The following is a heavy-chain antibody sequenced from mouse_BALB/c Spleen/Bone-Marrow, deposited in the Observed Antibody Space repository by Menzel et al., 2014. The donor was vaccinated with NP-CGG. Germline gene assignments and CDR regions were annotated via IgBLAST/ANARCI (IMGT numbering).Heavy chain of an antibody. CDR2: IRNKANGYTT. D-gene: IGHD2-1*01. J-gene: IGHJ2*01. V-gene: IGHV7-3*02. Sequence: EVQGVESGGGLVQPGGFLRLSCATSGFTFTDHYMSWVRQPPGKALEWLGFIRNKANGYTTEYSASVKGRFTISRDNSQSIVYLQMNTLRAEDSATYYCARDYLYYFDYWGQGTTLTASS. CDR1: GFTFTDHY. CDR3: ARDYLYYFDY.